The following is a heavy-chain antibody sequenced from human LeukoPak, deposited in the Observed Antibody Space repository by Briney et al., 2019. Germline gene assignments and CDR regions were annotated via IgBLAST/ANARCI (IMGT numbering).Heavy chain of an antibody. D-gene: IGHD3-10*01. Sequence: PSETLSLTCAVSGGPFSGYFWSWVRQSSGKGLEWIGEIHNSGTTNYNPSLNSRVTISEDTSKNQFYLNLSSVTAADTAVYYCARRYYYNLGSFPFDFWGQGTLVTVSS. CDR3: ARRYYYNLGSFPFDF. CDR1: GGPFSGYF. J-gene: IGHJ4*02. V-gene: IGHV4-34*01. CDR2: IHNSGTT.